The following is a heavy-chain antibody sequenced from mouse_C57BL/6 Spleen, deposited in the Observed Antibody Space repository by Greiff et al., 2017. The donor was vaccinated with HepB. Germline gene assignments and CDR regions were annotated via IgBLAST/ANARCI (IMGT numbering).Heavy chain of an antibody. V-gene: IGHV1-61*01. D-gene: IGHD1-1*01. CDR2: IYPSDSET. CDR3: ARTGGYYGSSPYYFDY. Sequence: VQLQQPGAELVRPGSSVKLSCKASGYTFTSYWMDWVKQRPGQGLEWIGNIYPSDSETHYNQKFKDKATLTVDKSSSTAYMQLSSLTSEDSAVYYCARTGGYYGSSPYYFDYWGQGTTLTVSS. J-gene: IGHJ2*01. CDR1: GYTFTSYW.